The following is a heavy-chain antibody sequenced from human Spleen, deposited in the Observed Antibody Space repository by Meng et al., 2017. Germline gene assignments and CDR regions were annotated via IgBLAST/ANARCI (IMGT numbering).Heavy chain of an antibody. Sequence: SETLSLTCAVSGGSISSSNWWSWVRQPPGKGLEWIGEIYHSGSTNYNPSLKSRVTISVDKSKNQFSLKLSSVTAADTAVYYCARGGRIAAAGAPNDAFDIWGQGTMVTVSS. CDR3: ARGGRIAAAGAPNDAFDI. J-gene: IGHJ3*02. D-gene: IGHD6-13*01. CDR2: IYHSGST. V-gene: IGHV4-4*02. CDR1: GGSISSSNW.